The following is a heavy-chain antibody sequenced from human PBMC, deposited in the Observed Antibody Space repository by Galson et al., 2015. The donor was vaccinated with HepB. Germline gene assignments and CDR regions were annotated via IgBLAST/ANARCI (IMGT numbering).Heavy chain of an antibody. Sequence: SVKVSCKASGYTFSSYSITWVRQAPGKGLEWMGWISAYNRNTNNAQKLHGRVTMTTDSSTSTAYMELRSLRSDDTAVYYCARGALVVGVAATQNNWFDPWGQGTLVTVSS. CDR1: GYTFSSYS. CDR3: ARGALVVGVAATQNNWFDP. CDR2: ISAYNRNT. D-gene: IGHD2-15*01. J-gene: IGHJ5*02. V-gene: IGHV1-18*01.